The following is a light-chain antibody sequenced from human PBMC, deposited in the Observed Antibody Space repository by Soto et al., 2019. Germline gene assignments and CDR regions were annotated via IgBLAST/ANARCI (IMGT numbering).Light chain of an antibody. Sequence: QSVLTQPPSASGTPGQRVNISCSGSSSNIGSNYVYWYRQFPGTAPKLLIQRNNQRPSGVPARFSGSKSGTSASLAISGLRADDEGDYYCQTSDSGLNGLIFGTGTKLTVL. CDR1: SSNIGSNY. J-gene: IGLJ1*01. V-gene: IGLV1-47*01. CDR3: QTSDSGLNGLI. CDR2: RNN.